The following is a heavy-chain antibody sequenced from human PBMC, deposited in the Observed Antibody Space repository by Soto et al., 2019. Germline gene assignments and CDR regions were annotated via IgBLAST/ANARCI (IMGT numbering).Heavy chain of an antibody. V-gene: IGHV1-69*04. J-gene: IGHJ6*03. CDR1: GGTFSSYT. Sequence: SVKVSCKASGGTFSSYTISWVRQAPGQGLEWMGRIIPILGIANYAQKFQGRVTITADKSTSTAYMELSSLRSEDTAVYYCARDSFTVYDFWNHTNYYYYYYMDVWGKGTTVTVSS. CDR3: ARDSFTVYDFWNHTNYYYYYYMDV. D-gene: IGHD3-3*01. CDR2: IIPILGIA.